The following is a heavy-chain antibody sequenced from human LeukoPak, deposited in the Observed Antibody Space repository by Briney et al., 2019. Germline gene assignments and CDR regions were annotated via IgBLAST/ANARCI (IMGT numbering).Heavy chain of an antibody. Sequence: GGSLRLSCAASGFTFSTYGMSWVRQAPGKGLEWVSAISGSGGSTYYADSVKGRFTISRDNSKNTLYLQMNSLRAEDTAVYYXXXAXVTESYGMDVWGQGTTVTVSS. J-gene: IGHJ6*02. CDR2: ISGSGGST. CDR1: GFTFSTYG. CDR3: XXAXVTESYGMDV. V-gene: IGHV3-23*01. D-gene: IGHD5-18*01.